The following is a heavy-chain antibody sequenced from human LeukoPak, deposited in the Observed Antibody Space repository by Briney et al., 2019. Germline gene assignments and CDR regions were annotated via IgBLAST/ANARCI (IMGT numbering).Heavy chain of an antibody. J-gene: IGHJ6*04. CDR2: IYHSGST. Sequence: TSGTLSLTCAVSGGSISSSNWWSWVRQPPGKGLEWIGEIYHSGSTNYNPSPKSRVTISVDKSKNQFSLKLSSVTAADTAVYYCARVDANAQRSYYYGMDVWGKGTTVTVSS. CDR3: ARVDANAQRSYYYGMDV. CDR1: GGSISSSNW. D-gene: IGHD4/OR15-4a*01. V-gene: IGHV4-4*02.